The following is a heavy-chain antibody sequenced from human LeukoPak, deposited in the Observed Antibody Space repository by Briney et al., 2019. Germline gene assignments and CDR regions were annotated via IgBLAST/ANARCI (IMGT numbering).Heavy chain of an antibody. D-gene: IGHD6-13*01. CDR3: ARASGRGSSWAPYMDV. CDR1: GGSISSHY. V-gene: IGHV4-59*11. CDR2: IYYSGST. J-gene: IGHJ6*03. Sequence: SETLSLTCTVSGGSISSHYWSWIRQPPGKGLEWIGYIYYSGSTNYNPSLKSRVTISVDTSKNQFSLKLSSVTAADTAVYYCARASGRGSSWAPYMDVWGKGTTVTVSS.